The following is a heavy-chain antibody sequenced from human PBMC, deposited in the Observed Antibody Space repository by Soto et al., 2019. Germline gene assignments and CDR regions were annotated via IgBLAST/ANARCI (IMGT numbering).Heavy chain of an antibody. V-gene: IGHV3-23*01. CDR1: GFTFSSYA. CDR2: ISGSGGTT. J-gene: IGHJ6*02. CDR3: AKDRGTSIDVHRYLKYYGMDV. Sequence: GSLILSCAASGFTFSSYAMTWVRQAPGQGLEWVASISGSGGTTNYADSVEGRFTISRDNSKNTAYLQMNSLRAEDTAVYYCAKDRGTSIDVHRYLKYYGMDVWGQGNTVTV. D-gene: IGHD2-2*01.